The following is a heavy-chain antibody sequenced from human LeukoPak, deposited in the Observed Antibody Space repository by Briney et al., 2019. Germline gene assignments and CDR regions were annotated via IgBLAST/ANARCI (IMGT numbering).Heavy chain of an antibody. CDR3: ARGRCVSSYDAMDV. V-gene: IGHV3-64*02. CDR1: VFTFTAQA. J-gene: IGHJ6*02. CDR2: ISIKGDTK. D-gene: IGHD2-2*01. Sequence: PGGSLRLSCAASVFTFTAQAMLGVRQAPGKGLEDVSTISIKGDTKYYGESVKARSTTSRTNSKNPLSFKMGSRRAEALAGYSFARGRCVSSYDAMDVWGRGTTVTVSS.